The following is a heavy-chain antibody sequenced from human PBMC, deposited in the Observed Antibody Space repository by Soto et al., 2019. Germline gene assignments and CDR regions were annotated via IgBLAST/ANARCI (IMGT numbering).Heavy chain of an antibody. J-gene: IGHJ3*02. Sequence: GASVKVSCKASGYTFTSYGISWVRQAPGQGLEWMGWISAYNGNTNYAQKLQGRVTMTTDTSTSTAYMELRSLRSDDTAVYYCAREEVYYDYVWGGYHYTTEGPFDIWGQGTMVTVSS. V-gene: IGHV1-18*04. CDR3: AREEVYYDYVWGGYHYTTEGPFDI. D-gene: IGHD3-16*02. CDR1: GYTFTSYG. CDR2: ISAYNGNT.